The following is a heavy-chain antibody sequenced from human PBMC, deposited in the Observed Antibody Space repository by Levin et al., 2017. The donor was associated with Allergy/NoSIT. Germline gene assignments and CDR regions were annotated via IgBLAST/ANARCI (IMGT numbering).Heavy chain of an antibody. Sequence: PGGSLRLSCAASGFTFSSYSMNWVRQAPGKGLEWVSSISSSSSYIYYADSVKGRFTISRDNAKNSLYLQMNSLRAEDTAVYYCARDRGNGVCYWGACAFDIWGQGTMVTVSS. V-gene: IGHV3-21*01. D-gene: IGHD2-8*01. CDR1: GFTFSSYS. J-gene: IGHJ3*02. CDR2: ISSSSSYI. CDR3: ARDRGNGVCYWGACAFDI.